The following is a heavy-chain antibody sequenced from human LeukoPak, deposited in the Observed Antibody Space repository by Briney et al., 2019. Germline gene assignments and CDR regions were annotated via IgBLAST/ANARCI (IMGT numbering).Heavy chain of an antibody. D-gene: IGHD3-22*01. Sequence: SETLSLTCTVSGGSISSYYWSWIRQPAGKGLEWIGRIHTSGSTNYNPSLKSRVTMSVDTSKNQFSLKLSSVTAADTAVYYCARDTYYYDSSGYYLFDYWGQGTLVTVSS. V-gene: IGHV4-4*07. J-gene: IGHJ4*02. CDR2: IHTSGST. CDR1: GGSISSYY. CDR3: ARDTYYYDSSGYYLFDY.